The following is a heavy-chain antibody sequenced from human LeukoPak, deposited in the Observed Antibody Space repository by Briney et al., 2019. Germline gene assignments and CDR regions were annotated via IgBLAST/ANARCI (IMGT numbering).Heavy chain of an antibody. Sequence: GGSLRLSCAASGFTFSSYGMHWVRQAPGKGLEWGAFIRYDGSNKYYADSVKGRFTISRDNSKNTLYLQMNSLRAEDTAVYYCAKRYDYYYYYMDVWGKGTTVTISS. CDR3: AKRYDYYYYYMDV. D-gene: IGHD3-3*01. CDR2: IRYDGSNK. V-gene: IGHV3-30*02. CDR1: GFTFSSYG. J-gene: IGHJ6*03.